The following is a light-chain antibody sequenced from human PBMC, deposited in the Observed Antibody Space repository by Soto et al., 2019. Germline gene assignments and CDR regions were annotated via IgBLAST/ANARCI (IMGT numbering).Light chain of an antibody. J-gene: IGKJ1*01. CDR2: GAT. CDR3: LQDYNYPRM. CDR1: QVLTTE. Sequence: ALRMTQSPSSLSASVGDRVTITCRASQVLTTELGWYQQKPGKAPKLLIYGATTLQSGVPSRFSGSVSVTDFTLTISGLQPEDFATYYCLQDYNYPRMFGQGTKVEV. V-gene: IGKV1-6*01.